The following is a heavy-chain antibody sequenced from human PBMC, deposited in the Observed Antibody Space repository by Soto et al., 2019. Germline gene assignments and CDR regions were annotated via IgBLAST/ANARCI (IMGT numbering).Heavy chain of an antibody. V-gene: IGHV1-3*01. D-gene: IGHD3-22*01. CDR2: INAGNGNT. J-gene: IGHJ4*02. CDR3: ARDRDYYDSSGYYSDFDY. CDR1: GYTFTSYA. Sequence: XSVKVSCEASGYTFTSYAMHWVRQAPGQRLEWMGWINAGNGNTKYSQKFQGRVTITRDTSASTAYMELSSLRSEDTAVYYCARDRDYYDSSGYYSDFDYWGQGTLVTGSS.